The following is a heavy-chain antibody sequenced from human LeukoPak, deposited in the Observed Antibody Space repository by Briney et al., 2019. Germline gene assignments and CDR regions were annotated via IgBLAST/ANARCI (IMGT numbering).Heavy chain of an antibody. CDR2: ISWDDDST. CDR1: GFNVDDFA. CDR3: ARGLGGLD. D-gene: IGHD3-10*01. Sequence: GSLRLSCAASGFNVDDFAMHWVRQTPGKGLEWVAAISWDDDSTYYVDSVKGRFTISRDNSKNSLYLQMNSLRSDDTALYYCARGLGGLDWGQGTLVTVSS. V-gene: IGHV3-43D*04. J-gene: IGHJ4*02.